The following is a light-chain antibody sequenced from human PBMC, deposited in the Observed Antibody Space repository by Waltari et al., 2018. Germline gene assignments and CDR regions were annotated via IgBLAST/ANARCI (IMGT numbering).Light chain of an antibody. J-gene: IGLJ3*02. V-gene: IGLV9-49*01. CDR2: VGTGGIVG. CDR3: GADHGSGSNFVV. CDR1: SGYSNYK. Sequence: QPVLTQPPSASASLGASVTLTCTLSSGYSNYKVDWYQQRPGKGPRFVMRVGTGGIVGSKGDGIPDRFSVLGSGLSRYLTIKNIQEEDESDYHCGADHGSGSNFVVFGGGTKLTVL.